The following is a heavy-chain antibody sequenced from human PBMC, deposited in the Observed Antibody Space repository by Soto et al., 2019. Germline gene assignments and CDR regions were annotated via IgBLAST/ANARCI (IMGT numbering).Heavy chain of an antibody. CDR1: GYSFTSYW. J-gene: IGHJ3*02. V-gene: IGHV5-51*01. CDR3: ARQTFGFGPAPHDAFDI. D-gene: IGHD3-10*01. CDR2: IYPGDSDT. Sequence: GESLKLSCKGSGYSFTSYWIGWVRQMPGKGLEWMGIIYPGDSDTRYSPSFQGQVTISADKSISTAYLQWSSLKASDTAMYYCARQTFGFGPAPHDAFDIWGQGTMVTVSS.